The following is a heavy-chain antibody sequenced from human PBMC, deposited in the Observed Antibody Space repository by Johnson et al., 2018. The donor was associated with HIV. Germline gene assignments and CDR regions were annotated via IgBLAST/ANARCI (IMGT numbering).Heavy chain of an antibody. CDR2: ISYDGSNK. CDR1: GFTFSSYA. V-gene: IGHV3-30*04. Sequence: HVQLVESGGGVVQPGRSLRLSCAASGFTFSSYAMHWVRQAPGKGMEWVAVISYDGSNKYYADSVKGRFTISRDNSKNTLYLRMNSLRAEDTAVYYCAKDMYSGSYRGDAFDIWGQGTMVTVSS. J-gene: IGHJ3*02. D-gene: IGHD1-26*01. CDR3: AKDMYSGSYRGDAFDI.